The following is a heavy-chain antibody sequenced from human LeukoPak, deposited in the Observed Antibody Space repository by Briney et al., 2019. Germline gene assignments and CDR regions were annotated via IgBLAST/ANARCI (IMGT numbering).Heavy chain of an antibody. D-gene: IGHD3-22*01. CDR2: ISYTGST. CDR3: ARLSSKNYYYDSSGHRNAFDI. V-gene: IGHV4-39*07. CDR1: GGSISSSSYY. J-gene: IGHJ3*02. Sequence: SETLSLTCSVSGGSISSSSYYWGWIRQPPGKGLEWIGSISYTGSTSYNPSLKSRVSISVDTSKNQFSLKLSSVTAADTAVYYCARLSSKNYYYDSSGHRNAFDIWGQGTMVTVSS.